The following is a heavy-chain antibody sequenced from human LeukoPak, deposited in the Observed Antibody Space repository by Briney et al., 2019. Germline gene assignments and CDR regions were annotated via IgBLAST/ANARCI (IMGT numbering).Heavy chain of an antibody. J-gene: IGHJ4*02. V-gene: IGHV3-21*01. CDR3: ARRGYSDSSGYDY. CDR2: ISGDSSDI. Sequence: GGSLRLSCAASGLTFSSYEMNWVRQAPGKGLEWVSSISGDSSDIYYADSVMGRSTISRDNAKNSVYLQINSLRAEDTAIYYCARRGYSDSSGYDYWGQGTLVTVSS. CDR1: GLTFSSYE. D-gene: IGHD3-22*01.